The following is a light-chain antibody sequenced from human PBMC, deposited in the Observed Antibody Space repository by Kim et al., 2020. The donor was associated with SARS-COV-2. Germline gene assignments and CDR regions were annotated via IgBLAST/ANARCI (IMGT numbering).Light chain of an antibody. CDR1: QGISNY. Sequence: ASVGDRVTITCRASQGISNYLAWYQQKPGKVPKLLIYAASTLQSGVPSRFSGSGYGTDFTLTISSLQPEDVATYYCQKYNSAPRTFGQGTKVDIK. V-gene: IGKV1-27*01. J-gene: IGKJ1*01. CDR2: AAS. CDR3: QKYNSAPRT.